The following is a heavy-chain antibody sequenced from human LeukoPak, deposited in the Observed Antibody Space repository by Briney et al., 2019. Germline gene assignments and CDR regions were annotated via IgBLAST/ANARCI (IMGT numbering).Heavy chain of an antibody. CDR1: GYSFPSYW. Sequence: GESLKISCKGSGYSFPSYWIGWVRQMPWKGLEWMGIIYPGDSDTRYISSFQDQVTISADKSISTAYLQWSSLKASDTAMYYCTRLVVPTFTGSGWFDPWGQGTLVTVSS. CDR2: IYPGDSDT. J-gene: IGHJ5*02. V-gene: IGHV5-51*01. CDR3: TRLVVPTFTGSGWFDP. D-gene: IGHD2-2*01.